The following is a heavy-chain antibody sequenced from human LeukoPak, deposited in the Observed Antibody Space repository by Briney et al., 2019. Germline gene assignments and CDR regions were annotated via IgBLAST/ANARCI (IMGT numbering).Heavy chain of an antibody. CDR3: ARAPSEVGGYYPEYFRH. J-gene: IGHJ1*01. CDR1: GFTFSRYW. Sequence: PGGSLRLSCEASGFTFSRYWMHWVRHAPGKRLVWVSRIKSDGKTNYADSVKGRFTISRDNAKNTVSLQMDSLRAEDTGVYYCARAPSEVGGYYPEYFRHWGQGTLVTVSS. CDR2: IKSDGKT. V-gene: IGHV3-74*01. D-gene: IGHD3-22*01.